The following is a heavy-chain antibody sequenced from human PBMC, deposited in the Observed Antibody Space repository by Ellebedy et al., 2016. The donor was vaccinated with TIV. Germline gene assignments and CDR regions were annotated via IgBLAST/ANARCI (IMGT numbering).Heavy chain of an antibody. J-gene: IGHJ4*02. CDR1: GGSVSSTRYF. V-gene: IGHV4-39*01. D-gene: IGHD2-21*02. CDR2: VYYSGSP. CDR3: ARTDPWQPIDD. Sequence: MPSETLSLTCSVSGGSVSSTRYFWALIRQPPGKGLEYIGSVYYSGSPYYNPSFKSRVTLSADTSKNQFSLNLRTVTAADTAVYYCARTDPWQPIDDWGQGILVSVSS.